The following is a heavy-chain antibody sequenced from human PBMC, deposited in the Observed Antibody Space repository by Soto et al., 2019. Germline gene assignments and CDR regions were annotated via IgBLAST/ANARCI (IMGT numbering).Heavy chain of an antibody. Sequence: SQTLSLTCAISGDSVSSNSAAWNWIRQSPSRGLEWLGRTYYRSKWYNDYAVSVKSRITINPDTSKNQFSLQLNSVTPEDTAVYYCAISYCGGDCYSLTLGLDAFDIWGQGTMVTVPS. J-gene: IGHJ3*02. CDR2: TYYRSKWYN. CDR3: AISYCGGDCYSLTLGLDAFDI. CDR1: GDSVSSNSAA. D-gene: IGHD2-21*02. V-gene: IGHV6-1*01.